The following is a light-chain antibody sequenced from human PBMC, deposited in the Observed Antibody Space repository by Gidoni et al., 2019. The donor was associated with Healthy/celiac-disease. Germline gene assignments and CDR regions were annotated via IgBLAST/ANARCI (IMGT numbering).Light chain of an antibody. Sequence: ERVLTQSPATLSLSPGERATLSCRASQSVSSYLAWYQQKHGQAPRLLIYDASNRATGIPARFSGSGSGTDFTLTISSLEPEDFAVYYCQQRSNWPPLTFXQXTRLEIK. V-gene: IGKV3-11*01. CDR2: DAS. CDR1: QSVSSY. CDR3: QQRSNWPPLT. J-gene: IGKJ5*01.